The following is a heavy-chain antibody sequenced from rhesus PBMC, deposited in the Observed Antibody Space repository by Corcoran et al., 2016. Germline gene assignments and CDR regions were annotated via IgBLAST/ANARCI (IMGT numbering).Heavy chain of an antibody. Sequence: QVQLQESGPGLVKPSETLSLTCAVSGGSFSSYWWSWIRQPPGKGLDVIGEINGNSWSTNHHPSLKSRVTISKEASKNQVSLKLSSVTAADTAVYYCARYILYSSGWSDFDYWGQGVLVTVSS. CDR3: ARYILYSSGWSDFDY. CDR2: INGNSWST. CDR1: GGSFSSYW. V-gene: IGHV4-80*01. J-gene: IGHJ4*01. D-gene: IGHD6S26*01.